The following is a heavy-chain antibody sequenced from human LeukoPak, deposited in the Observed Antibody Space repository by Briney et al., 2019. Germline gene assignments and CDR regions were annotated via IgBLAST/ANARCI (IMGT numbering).Heavy chain of an antibody. Sequence: GGSLRLSCAASGFTFSSYAMHWVRQAPGKGLEWVAVISYDGSNKYYADSVKGRFTISRDNSKNTLYLQMNSLRAEDTAVYYCARGIAGSAFDYWGQGTLVTVSS. V-gene: IGHV3-30*01. CDR3: ARGIAGSAFDY. CDR1: GFTFSSYA. CDR2: ISYDGSNK. D-gene: IGHD3-10*01. J-gene: IGHJ4*02.